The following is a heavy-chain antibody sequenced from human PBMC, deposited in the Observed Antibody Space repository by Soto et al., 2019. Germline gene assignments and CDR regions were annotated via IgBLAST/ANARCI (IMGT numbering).Heavy chain of an antibody. CDR1: GFTFSSYG. Sequence: GGSLRLSCAASGFTFSSYGMHWVRQAPGKGLEWVAVIWYDGSNKYYADTVKGRFTISRDNSKNTLYLQMNSLRAEDTAVYYCARDELSWYDSSGYYPLPGYWGQGTLVTVSS. J-gene: IGHJ4*02. V-gene: IGHV3-33*01. CDR3: ARDELSWYDSSGYYPLPGY. D-gene: IGHD3-22*01. CDR2: IWYDGSNK.